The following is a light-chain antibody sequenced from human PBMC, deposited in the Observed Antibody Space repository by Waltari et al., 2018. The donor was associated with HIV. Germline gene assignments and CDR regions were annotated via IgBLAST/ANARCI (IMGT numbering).Light chain of an antibody. CDR3: QQYDESPVT. Sequence: EIVLTQSPRLLSLSPGERTTRSCRASQSVGGNSLAWFRQKAGQPPRLLIYSASNRATGVPDRFIGSGSGRDFSLIISRLEPEDFAVYFCQQYDESPVTFGQGTRVEF. J-gene: IGKJ1*01. CDR1: QSVGGNS. V-gene: IGKV3-20*01. CDR2: SAS.